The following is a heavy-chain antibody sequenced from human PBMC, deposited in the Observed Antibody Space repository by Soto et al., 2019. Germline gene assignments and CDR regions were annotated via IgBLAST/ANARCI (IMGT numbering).Heavy chain of an antibody. Sequence: WASVKVSCKASGYTFTDYFIHWVRQAPGQGFEWMGWINPKSRGTTYAQKFRGRVTMTRDTSNSTAYMELRGLRSDDTAIYYCARVTLKAGNWFDPWGQGTLVTVSS. J-gene: IGHJ5*02. CDR2: INPKSRGT. V-gene: IGHV1-2*02. CDR1: GYTFTDYF. CDR3: ARVTLKAGNWFDP.